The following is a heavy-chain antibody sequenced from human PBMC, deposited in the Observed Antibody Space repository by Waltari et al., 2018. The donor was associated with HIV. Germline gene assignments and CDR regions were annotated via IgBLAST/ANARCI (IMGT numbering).Heavy chain of an antibody. CDR1: GGSISSYY. D-gene: IGHD4-4*01. V-gene: IGHV4-59*08. CDR3: ARHSTLGDMTTVGGWFDP. Sequence: QVQLQESGPGLVKPSETLSLTCTVSGGSISSYYWSWIRQPPGKGLEWIGYIYYSGGTNYNPSLKSRVTISVDTSKNQFSLKLSSVTAADTAVYYCARHSTLGDMTTVGGWFDPWGQGTLVTVSS. CDR2: IYYSGGT. J-gene: IGHJ5*02.